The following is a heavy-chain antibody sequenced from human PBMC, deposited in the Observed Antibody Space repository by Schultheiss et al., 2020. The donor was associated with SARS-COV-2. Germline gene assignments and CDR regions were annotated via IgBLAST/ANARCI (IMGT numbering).Heavy chain of an antibody. CDR2: INPNSGGT. D-gene: IGHD6-13*01. J-gene: IGHJ4*02. CDR1: GGTFSSYA. V-gene: IGHV1-8*02. Sequence: ASVKVSCKASGGTFSSYAISWVRQAPGQGLEWMGWINPNSGGTNYAQKFQGRVTMTRNTSISTAYMELSSLRSEDTAVYYCATSSSWYLGFDYWGQGTLVTVSS. CDR3: ATSSSWYLGFDY.